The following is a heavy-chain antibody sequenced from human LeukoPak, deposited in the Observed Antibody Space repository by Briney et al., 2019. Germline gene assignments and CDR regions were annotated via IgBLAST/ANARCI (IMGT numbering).Heavy chain of an antibody. CDR3: AIWGSGPTSGLDP. CDR1: GYSFTNYW. V-gene: IGHV5-51*01. Sequence: GEALKISCKGSGYSFTNYWIGWVRQIPRKGLELMGIIYPEDSHTRDSLSFQGQVTVSADKSISTAYLQWSSLKASDTAMYYCAIWGSGPTSGLDPWGQGTLVTVSS. D-gene: IGHD3-16*01. CDR2: IYPEDSHT. J-gene: IGHJ5*02.